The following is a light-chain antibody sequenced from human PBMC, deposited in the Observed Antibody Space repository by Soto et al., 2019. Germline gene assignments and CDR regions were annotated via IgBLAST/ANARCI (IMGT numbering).Light chain of an antibody. V-gene: IGKV4-1*01. Sequence: DIVMTQSPDSLAVSLGERATINCKSSQSVLYNSNNKNYLAWYQQKPGQPPKLLIHWASTRESGVPDRFSGSGSGTDFTLTISSLQAEDVAVYYCQQYYSIPPWTFGQGTKVEIK. CDR3: QQYYSIPPWT. J-gene: IGKJ1*01. CDR1: QSVLYNSNNKNY. CDR2: WAS.